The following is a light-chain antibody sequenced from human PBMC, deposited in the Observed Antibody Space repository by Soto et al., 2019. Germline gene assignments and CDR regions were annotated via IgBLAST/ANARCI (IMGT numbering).Light chain of an antibody. Sequence: SYELTQPPSVSVAPGKTARINCGGNNIGSKSVHWYQQKPGQAPVLVIYYDSDRPSGIPERFSGSNSGSTATLTISRVEAGDEADYYCQVWDSSSDHWVFGGGTKLTVL. CDR3: QVWDSSSDHWV. CDR1: NIGSKS. CDR2: YDS. V-gene: IGLV3-21*04. J-gene: IGLJ3*02.